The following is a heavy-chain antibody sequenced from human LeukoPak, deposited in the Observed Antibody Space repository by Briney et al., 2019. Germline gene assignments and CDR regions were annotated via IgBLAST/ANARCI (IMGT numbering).Heavy chain of an antibody. J-gene: IGHJ2*01. CDR2: IYYSGST. Sequence: SEALSLTCTVSGGSISSSSYYWGWIRQPPGKGLEWIGSIYYSGSTYYNPSLKSRVTISVDTSKNQFSLKLSSVTAADTAVYYCARPGTQTKIFRSGWYFDLWGRGTLVTVSS. D-gene: IGHD1-14*01. CDR3: ARPGTQTKIFRSGWYFDL. CDR1: GGSISSSSYY. V-gene: IGHV4-39*07.